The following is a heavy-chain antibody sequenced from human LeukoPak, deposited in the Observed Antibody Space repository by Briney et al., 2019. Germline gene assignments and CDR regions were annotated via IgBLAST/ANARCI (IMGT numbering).Heavy chain of an antibody. J-gene: IGHJ4*02. CDR3: ARRVGGTPDY. V-gene: IGHV3-23*01. Sequence: PGGSLRLSCAASGFTFTNDAMTWVRQAPGEGLEWVSAIGGDGRSTDYADSVKGRFTISRDNSKNTLYLQLNSLRAEDTALYYCARRVGGTPDYWGLGTLVTVSS. D-gene: IGHD3-3*01. CDR1: GFTFTNDA. CDR2: IGGDGRST.